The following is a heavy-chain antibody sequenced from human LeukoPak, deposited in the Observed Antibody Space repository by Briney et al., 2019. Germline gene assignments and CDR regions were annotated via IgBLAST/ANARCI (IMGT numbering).Heavy chain of an antibody. CDR2: ISAYNGNT. V-gene: IGHV1-18*01. Sequence: RASVKVSCKASGYTFTSYGISWVRQAPGQGLEWMGWISAYNGNTNYAQKLQGRVTITRNTSISTAYMELSSLRSEDTAVYYCARGLYPGIAVAGTSDFDYWGQGTLVTVSS. CDR3: ARGLYPGIAVAGTSDFDY. J-gene: IGHJ4*02. CDR1: GYTFTSYG. D-gene: IGHD6-19*01.